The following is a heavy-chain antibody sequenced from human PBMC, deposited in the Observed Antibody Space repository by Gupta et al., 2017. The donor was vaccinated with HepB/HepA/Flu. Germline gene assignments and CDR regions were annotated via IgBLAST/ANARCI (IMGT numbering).Heavy chain of an antibody. CDR3: ARGLGEAARGDY. V-gene: IGHV4-34*01. J-gene: IGHJ4*02. Sequence: QVQLQQWGAGLLKPSETLSLTCAVYGGSFSGYYWSWIRQPPGKGLEWIGEINHSGSTNYNPSLKSRVTISVDTSKNQFSLKLSSVTAADTAVYYCARGLGEAARGDYWGQGTLVTVSS. CDR2: INHSGST. D-gene: IGHD6-6*01. CDR1: GGSFSGYY.